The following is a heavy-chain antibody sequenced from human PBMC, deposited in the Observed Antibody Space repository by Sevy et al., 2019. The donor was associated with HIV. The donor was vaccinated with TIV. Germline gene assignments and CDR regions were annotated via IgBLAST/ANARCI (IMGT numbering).Heavy chain of an antibody. CDR1: GITLSTYA. D-gene: IGHD2-15*01. Sequence: GGSLRLSCTASGITLSTYAMKWVRQAPGKGLEWVSGIDDSGTKTYYADSVKGRFTISRDNTKNTVSLQMKSLRAEDTPVYYCAKDRYCSGGNCPLDYWGQGTLVTVSS. J-gene: IGHJ4*02. CDR2: IDDSGTKT. CDR3: AKDRYCSGGNCPLDY. V-gene: IGHV3-23*01.